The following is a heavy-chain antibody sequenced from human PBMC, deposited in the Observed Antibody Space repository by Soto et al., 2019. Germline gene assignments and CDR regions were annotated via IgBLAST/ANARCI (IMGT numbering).Heavy chain of an antibody. CDR2: IVPLSERT. Sequence: QVQLVQSGAEVKKPGSSLKVSCKVFGETLNSNPIGWVRQAPGQGLEWGGGIVPLSERTNYAQELQGRGTVTADGSTSTVYMELSNLKSDDTAVYYCARKSGRDCHSGGGCFSLDVWGQGSLITVSS. J-gene: IGHJ4*02. CDR3: ARKSGRDCHSGGGCFSLDV. CDR1: GETLNSNP. V-gene: IGHV1-69*01. D-gene: IGHD2-15*01.